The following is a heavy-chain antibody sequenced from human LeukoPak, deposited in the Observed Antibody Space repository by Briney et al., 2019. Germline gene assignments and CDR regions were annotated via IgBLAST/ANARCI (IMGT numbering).Heavy chain of an antibody. J-gene: IGHJ3*02. CDR3: ANYVYYDSSGYGAFDI. CDR2: ISYDGSIK. V-gene: IGHV3-30-3*01. CDR1: GFTFSTYV. Sequence: PGGSLRLSCAVSGFTFSTYVFHWVRQAPSKGLEWVADISYDGSIKYYADSVKGRFTISRDNSKNTLYLQMDSLRTEDTAVYYCANYVYYDSSGYGAFDIWGQGTMVTVSS. D-gene: IGHD3-22*01.